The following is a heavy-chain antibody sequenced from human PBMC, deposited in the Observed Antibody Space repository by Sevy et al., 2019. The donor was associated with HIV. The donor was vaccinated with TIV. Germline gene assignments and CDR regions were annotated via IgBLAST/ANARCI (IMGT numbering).Heavy chain of an antibody. Sequence: ASVKVSCKASGGTFSSYAISWVRQAPGQGLEWMGGIIPIFGTANYAQKFQGRVTITADESTSTADMELSSLRSEDTAVYYCARDSVVVIADYYYYYGMDVWGQGTTVTVSS. CDR1: GGTFSSYA. J-gene: IGHJ6*02. CDR3: ARDSVVVIADYYYYYGMDV. CDR2: IIPIFGTA. D-gene: IGHD3-22*01. V-gene: IGHV1-69*13.